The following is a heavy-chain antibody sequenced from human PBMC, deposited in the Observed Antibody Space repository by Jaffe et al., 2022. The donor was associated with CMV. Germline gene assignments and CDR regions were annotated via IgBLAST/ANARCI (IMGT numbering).Heavy chain of an antibody. D-gene: IGHD2-15*01. CDR3: ARETNQRGGSRYYYYYMDV. CDR1: GFTFSSYS. Sequence: EVQLVESGGGLVKPGGSLRLSCAASGFTFSSYSMNWVRQAPGKGLEWVSSISSSSSYIYYADSVKGRFTISRDNAKNSLYLQMNSLRAEDTAVYYCARETNQRGGSRYYYYYMDVWGKGTTVTVSS. CDR2: ISSSSSYI. V-gene: IGHV3-21*01. J-gene: IGHJ6*03.